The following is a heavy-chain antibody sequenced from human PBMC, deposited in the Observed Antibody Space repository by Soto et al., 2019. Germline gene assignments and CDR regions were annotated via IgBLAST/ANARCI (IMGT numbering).Heavy chain of an antibody. D-gene: IGHD6-25*01. V-gene: IGHV3-30-3*01. CDR3: ARVSALRAFDP. J-gene: IGHJ5*02. CDR2: ISYDGSNK. CDR1: GFIFSSYA. Sequence: QVQLVESGGGVVQPGRSLRLSCAASGFIFSSYALHWVRQAPGKGLEWVALISYDGSNKYYADSVKGRFTISRDNSKNTLYLQMNSPRAQDTAVYYCARVSALRAFDPWGQGTLVTVSS.